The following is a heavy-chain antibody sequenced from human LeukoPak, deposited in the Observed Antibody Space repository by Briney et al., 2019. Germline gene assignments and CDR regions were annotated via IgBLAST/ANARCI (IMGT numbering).Heavy chain of an antibody. D-gene: IGHD5-12*01. Sequence: ASVKVSCKASGYTFTGYYMHWVRQAPGQGLEWMGWINPNSGGTNYAQKFQGRVTMTRDTSISTAYMELSRLRSDDTAVYYCARDLGGGYVSLGYWGQGTLVTVSS. CDR1: GYTFTGYY. J-gene: IGHJ4*02. V-gene: IGHV1-2*02. CDR2: INPNSGGT. CDR3: ARDLGGGYVSLGY.